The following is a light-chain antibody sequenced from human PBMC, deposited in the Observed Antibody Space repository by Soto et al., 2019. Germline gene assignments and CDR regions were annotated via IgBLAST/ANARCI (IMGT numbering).Light chain of an antibody. CDR1: QGISTW. V-gene: IGKV1-12*01. CDR2: AAS. Sequence: DIQMTQSPSSLSVSVQDRGTLTFRASQGISTWLAWYQQEPGKAPKVLIYAASSLQSGVPSRFSGSGSGTDFTLTISSLQPEDFATYYCQQANTFPPTFGGGTKVDIK. J-gene: IGKJ4*01. CDR3: QQANTFPPT.